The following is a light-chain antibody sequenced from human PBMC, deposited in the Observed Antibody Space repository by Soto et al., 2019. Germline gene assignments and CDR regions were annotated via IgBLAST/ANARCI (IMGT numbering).Light chain of an antibody. CDR3: CSYAGSYTV. Sequence: QSALTQPRSVSGSPGQSVTISCTGTSSDVGGYNFVSWYQQHPGKAPKLMIYDVSKRPSGVPDRFSDSKSGNTASLTISGLQAEDEADYYCCSYAGSYTVFGGGTKVTVL. CDR2: DVS. J-gene: IGLJ2*01. CDR1: SSDVGGYNF. V-gene: IGLV2-11*01.